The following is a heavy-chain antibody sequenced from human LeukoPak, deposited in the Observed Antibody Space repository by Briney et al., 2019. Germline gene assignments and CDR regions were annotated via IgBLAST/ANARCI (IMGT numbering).Heavy chain of an antibody. CDR1: GYSFTSYW. V-gene: IGHV3-23*01. CDR3: AGDTYYDILTGYQLDY. Sequence: GESLKISCKGSGYSFTSYWIGWVRQAPGKGLEWVSAISGSGGSTYYADSVKGRFTISRDNSKNTLYLQMNSLRAEDTAVYYCAGDTYYDILTGYQLDYWGQGTLVTVSS. J-gene: IGHJ4*02. D-gene: IGHD3-9*01. CDR2: ISGSGGST.